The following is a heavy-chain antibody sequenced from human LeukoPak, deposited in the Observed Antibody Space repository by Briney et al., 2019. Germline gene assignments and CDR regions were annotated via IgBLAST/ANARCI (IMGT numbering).Heavy chain of an antibody. CDR3: ARDPKIAVAGTGAFDI. CDR2: ISGSGGST. J-gene: IGHJ3*02. CDR1: GFTFSSYA. V-gene: IGHV3-23*01. D-gene: IGHD6-19*01. Sequence: GSLRLSCAASGFTFSSYAMSWVRQAPGKGLEWVSAISGSGGSTYYADSVKGRFTISRDNSKNTPYLQMNSLRTEDTAVYYCARDPKIAVAGTGAFDIWGQGTMVTVSS.